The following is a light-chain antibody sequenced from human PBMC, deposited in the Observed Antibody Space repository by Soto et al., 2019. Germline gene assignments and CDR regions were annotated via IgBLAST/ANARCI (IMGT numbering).Light chain of an antibody. CDR3: QQYDNSAPLS. V-gene: IGKV3D-20*01. Sequence: EIVLTQSPATLSLSPGDRATLSCGASQSVRSSYVAWYQQKAGLAPRLLIYDGSSRASGIPDRFSGSGSGTDLTLTIGRLEPEDFALYYCQQYDNSAPLSFGGGTKV. CDR2: DGS. J-gene: IGKJ4*01. CDR1: QSVRSSY.